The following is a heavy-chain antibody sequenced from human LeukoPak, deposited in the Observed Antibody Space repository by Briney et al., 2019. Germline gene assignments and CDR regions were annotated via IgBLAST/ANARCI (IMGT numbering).Heavy chain of an antibody. CDR3: ARSRDGYKRYYFDY. Sequence: SVKVSCKASGGTFSSYAISWVRQAPGQGLEWMGGIIPIFGTASYAQKFQGRVTITTDESTSTAYMELSSLRSEDTAVYYCARSRDGYKRYYFDYWGQGTLVTVSS. V-gene: IGHV1-69*05. J-gene: IGHJ4*02. CDR2: IIPIFGTA. D-gene: IGHD5-24*01. CDR1: GGTFSSYA.